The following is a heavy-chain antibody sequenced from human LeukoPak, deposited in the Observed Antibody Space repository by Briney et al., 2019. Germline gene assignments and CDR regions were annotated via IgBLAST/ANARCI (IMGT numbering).Heavy chain of an antibody. Sequence: SQTLSLTCTVSGGSISSGSYYWSWIRQPAGKGLEWIGRIYTSGSTNYNPSLKSRVTISVDTSKNQFSLKLSSVTAADTAVYYCAREDYDILTGYSRFDPWGQGTLVTVSS. CDR2: IYTSGST. D-gene: IGHD3-9*01. J-gene: IGHJ5*02. CDR1: GGSISSGSYY. V-gene: IGHV4-61*02. CDR3: AREDYDILTGYSRFDP.